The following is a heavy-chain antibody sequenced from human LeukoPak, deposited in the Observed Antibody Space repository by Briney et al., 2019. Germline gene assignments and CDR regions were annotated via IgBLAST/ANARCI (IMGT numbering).Heavy chain of an antibody. CDR3: AREIAAAGTDY. V-gene: IGHV3-11*04. D-gene: IGHD6-13*01. CDR2: ISSSGSST. J-gene: IGHJ4*02. CDR1: GFTFSDYY. Sequence: PGGSLRLSCAASGFTFSDYYMSWIRQAPGKGLEWVSYISSSGSSTYYADSVKGRLTISRDNAKNSLYLQMNSLRAEDTAVYYCAREIAAAGTDYWGQGTLVTASS.